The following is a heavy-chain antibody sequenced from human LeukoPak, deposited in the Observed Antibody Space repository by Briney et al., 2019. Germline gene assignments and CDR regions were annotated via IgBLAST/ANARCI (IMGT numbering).Heavy chain of an antibody. J-gene: IGHJ6*02. CDR1: GGSISSSSYY. D-gene: IGHD3-10*01. V-gene: IGHV4-39*07. CDR2: IYYSGST. CDR3: ARSLLWFGEPVLGMDV. Sequence: PSETLSLTCTVSGGSISSSSYYWGWIRQPPGKGLEWIGSIYYSGSTYYNLSLKSRVTISVDTSKNQFSLKLSSVTAADTAVYYCARSLLWFGEPVLGMDVWGQGTTVTVSS.